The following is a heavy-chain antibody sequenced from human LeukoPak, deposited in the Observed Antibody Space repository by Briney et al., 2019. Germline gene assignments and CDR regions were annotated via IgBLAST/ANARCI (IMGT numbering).Heavy chain of an antibody. CDR3: ARESVRSSSSGD. Sequence: SETLSLTCAVYGGSFSGYYWSWIRQPPGKGLEWIGEINHSGSTNYNPSLKSRVTISVDTSKNQFSLKLSSVTVADTAVYYCARESVRSSSSGDWGRGTLVTVSS. CDR1: GGSFSGYY. D-gene: IGHD6-6*01. J-gene: IGHJ4*02. CDR2: INHSGST. V-gene: IGHV4-34*01.